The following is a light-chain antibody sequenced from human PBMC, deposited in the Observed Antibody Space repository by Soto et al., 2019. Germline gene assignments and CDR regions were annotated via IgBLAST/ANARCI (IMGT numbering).Light chain of an antibody. CDR2: GAS. J-gene: IGKJ4*01. CDR1: QSINSN. CDR3: QQSHNWLSVS. V-gene: IGKV3-15*01. Sequence: EIVMTQSPDTLSVSPGERAILSCRASQSINSNLAWYQQKAGQAPRLLIYGASTRATDVPARFSGSGSGTEFTLTISSLQSEDFGVYYCQQSHNWLSVSFGGGTKVDIK.